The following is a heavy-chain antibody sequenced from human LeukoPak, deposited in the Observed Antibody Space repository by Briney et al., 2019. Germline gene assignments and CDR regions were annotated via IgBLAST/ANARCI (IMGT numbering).Heavy chain of an antibody. D-gene: IGHD2-21*02. J-gene: IGHJ3*02. CDR3: ARGGDFWAFDI. Sequence: PGGSLRLSCAASGFTVSSNYMSWVRQAPGKGLEWVSVIYSGGSTYYADSVKGRFTISRDNSKDTLYLQTNSLRAEDTAVYYCARGGDFWAFDIWGQGTMVTVSS. V-gene: IGHV3-53*01. CDR1: GFTVSSNY. CDR2: IYSGGST.